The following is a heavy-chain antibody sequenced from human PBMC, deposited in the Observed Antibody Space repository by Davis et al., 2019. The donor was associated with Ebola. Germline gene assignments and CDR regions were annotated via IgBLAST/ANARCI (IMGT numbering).Heavy chain of an antibody. V-gene: IGHV1-8*01. CDR3: ARDSVSTIDY. D-gene: IGHD5/OR15-5a*01. Sequence: ASVKVSCKASGYPFTNYDINWVRQAPGQGLEWMGWMNPNSGNTDYAQKFQGRVTMTRDTSITTAYMELSSLRSTDTAVYFCARDSVSTIDYWGQGTLVTVSS. CDR2: MNPNSGNT. CDR1: GYPFTNYD. J-gene: IGHJ4*02.